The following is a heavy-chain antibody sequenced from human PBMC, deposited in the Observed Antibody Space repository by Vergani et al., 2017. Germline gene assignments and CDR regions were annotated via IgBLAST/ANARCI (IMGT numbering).Heavy chain of an antibody. J-gene: IGHJ4*02. Sequence: QVQLVESGGGVVQPGRSLRLSCAASGFTFSSYGMHWVRQAPGKGLEWVAVISYDGSNKYYADSVKGRFTISRDNSKNTLYLQMNSLRAEDTAVYYCANDLSLGDYGEDFDYWGQGTLVTVSS. CDR1: GFTFSSYG. CDR3: ANDLSLGDYGEDFDY. CDR2: ISYDGSNK. V-gene: IGHV3-30*18. D-gene: IGHD4-17*01.